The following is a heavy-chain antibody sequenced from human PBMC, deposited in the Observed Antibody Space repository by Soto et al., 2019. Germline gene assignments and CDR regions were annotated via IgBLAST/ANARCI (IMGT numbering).Heavy chain of an antibody. CDR1: GYTFTNYW. CDR3: AASIFYYGMDV. CDR2: IYPGDSDT. Sequence: GESLKISCKGSGYTFTNYWIGWVRQMPGKGLEWMGIIYPGDSDTKYNPSFQGQATISADKSITTTYLQWSSLKASDTAIYYCAASIFYYGMDVWGQGTTDTVS. J-gene: IGHJ6*02. V-gene: IGHV5-51*01.